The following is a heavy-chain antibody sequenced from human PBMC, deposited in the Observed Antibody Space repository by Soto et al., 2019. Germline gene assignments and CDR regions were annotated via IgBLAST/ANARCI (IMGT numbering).Heavy chain of an antibody. CDR2: INHSGST. CDR3: ARGRASGS. CDR1: GGSFSGYY. V-gene: IGHV4-34*01. J-gene: IGHJ5*02. Sequence: QVQLQQWGAGLLKPSETLSLTCAVYGGSFSGYYWSWIRQPPGKGLEWIGEINHSGSTNYNPSLNSRLTLAVDTPKTQFSLKLSSVTAADTAVYYCARGRASGSWGQGTLVTVSS. D-gene: IGHD3-10*01.